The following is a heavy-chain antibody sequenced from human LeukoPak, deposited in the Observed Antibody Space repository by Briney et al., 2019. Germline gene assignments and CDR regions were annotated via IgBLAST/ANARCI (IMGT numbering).Heavy chain of an antibody. CDR2: IYPGDSDT. Sequence: GESLKISCKGSGYSFTSYRIGWVRQMPGKGLEWMGIIYPGDSDTRYSPSFQGQVTISADKSISTAYLQWSSLKASDTAMYYCARGPLYYYDSSGYYGAFDIWGQGTMVTVSS. V-gene: IGHV5-51*01. J-gene: IGHJ3*02. CDR1: GYSFTSYR. D-gene: IGHD3-22*01. CDR3: ARGPLYYYDSSGYYGAFDI.